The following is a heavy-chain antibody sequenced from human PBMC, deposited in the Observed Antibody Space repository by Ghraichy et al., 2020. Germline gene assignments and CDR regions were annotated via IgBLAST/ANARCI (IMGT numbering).Heavy chain of an antibody. CDR1: GGSFSGYY. CDR3: ARGRGVTMIKRYYYIDV. J-gene: IGHJ6*03. D-gene: IGHD3-22*01. CDR2: INHSGST. Sequence: SETLSLTCAVYGGSFSGYYWSWIRQPPGKGLEWIGEINHSGSTNYNPSLKSRVTISVDTSKNQFSLKLSSVTAADTAVYYCARGRGVTMIKRYYYIDVWGKGTTVTVSS. V-gene: IGHV4-34*01.